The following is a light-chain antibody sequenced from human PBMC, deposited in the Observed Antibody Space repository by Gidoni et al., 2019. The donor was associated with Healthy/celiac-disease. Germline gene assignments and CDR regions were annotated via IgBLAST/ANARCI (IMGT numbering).Light chain of an antibody. Sequence: DIVMTQSPRLLLVTPGEPASIACRSSQSLLHTNGYNYLVWYFQKPGQPPQHLINSGSNRAAGVPDKFSGGRSGANVTLRISRIEAEDVGVFYYMQDQRAPKFTFGPGTKVEIK. J-gene: IGKJ3*01. CDR2: SGS. CDR1: QSLLHTNGYNY. V-gene: IGKV2-28*01. CDR3: MQDQRAPKFT.